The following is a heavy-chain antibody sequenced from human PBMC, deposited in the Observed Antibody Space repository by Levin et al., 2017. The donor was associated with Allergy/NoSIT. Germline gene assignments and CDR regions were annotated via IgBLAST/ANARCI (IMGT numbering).Heavy chain of an antibody. Sequence: PGGSLRLSCAASGFTFSSYGMHWVRQAPGKGPEWVAVISDNGSYKYHADSVKGRFTISRDDSKNTLYLQMNSLRVDDTAVYYCVKTYYYDNSGYSPDYWGQGTPVTVSS. V-gene: IGHV3-30*18. CDR2: ISDNGSYK. J-gene: IGHJ4*02. CDR3: VKTYYYDNSGYSPDY. D-gene: IGHD3-22*01. CDR1: GFTFSSYG.